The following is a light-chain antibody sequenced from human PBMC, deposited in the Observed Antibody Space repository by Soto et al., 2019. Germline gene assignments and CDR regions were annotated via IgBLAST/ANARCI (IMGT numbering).Light chain of an antibody. CDR1: SSDVGGYNY. V-gene: IGLV2-14*01. Sequence: ALTQPASVSGSPGQSITISCTGTSSDVGGYNYVSWYQQHPGKAPKLMIYDVSNRPSGVSNRFSGSKSGNTASLTISGLQAGDEADYYCSSYTSSSTPCVFGNGTKVTVL. CDR3: SSYTSSSTPCV. J-gene: IGLJ1*01. CDR2: DVS.